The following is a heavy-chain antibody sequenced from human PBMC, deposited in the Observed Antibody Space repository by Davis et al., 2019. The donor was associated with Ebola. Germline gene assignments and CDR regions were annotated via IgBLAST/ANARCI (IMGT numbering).Heavy chain of an antibody. CDR2: IWFDGRNA. CDR1: GLTFSRYG. V-gene: IGHV3-30*02. Sequence: GGSLRLSCVASGLTFSRYGMHWVRQTPGKGLEWVAFIWFDGRNAHYIDSVKGRFTISRDNSNNTLYLQMNSLRPEDTAMYYCAKDPGGHTGESDYWGQGTLVIVSS. D-gene: IGHD2-8*02. J-gene: IGHJ4*02. CDR3: AKDPGGHTGESDY.